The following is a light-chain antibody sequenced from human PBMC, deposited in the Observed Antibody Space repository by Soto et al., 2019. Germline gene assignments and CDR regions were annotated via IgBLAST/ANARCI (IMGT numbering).Light chain of an antibody. CDR2: DAS. CDR1: QSVSSY. Sequence: EIVLPQSPATLSLSPGERATLSCRASQSVSSYLAWYQQKPGQAPRLLIYDASNRATGIPARFSGSGSGTDFTLTISSLEPEEFAVYYCKQRSNWPITVGQGTRLEIK. CDR3: KQRSNWPIT. V-gene: IGKV3-11*01. J-gene: IGKJ5*01.